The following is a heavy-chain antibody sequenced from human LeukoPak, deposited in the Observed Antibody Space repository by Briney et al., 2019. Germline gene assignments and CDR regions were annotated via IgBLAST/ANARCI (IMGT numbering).Heavy chain of an antibody. J-gene: IGHJ4*02. CDR3: TRHYDILTGYQTTIDY. CDR1: GFTFSGSA. CDR2: IRSKANSYAT. V-gene: IGHV3-73*01. Sequence: PGGSLRLSCAASGFTFSGSAMHWVRQASGKGLEWVGRIRSKANSYATAYAASVKGRFTISRDDSKNTAYLQMNSLKTEDTAVYYCTRHYDILTGYQTTIDYWGQGTLVTVSS. D-gene: IGHD3-9*01.